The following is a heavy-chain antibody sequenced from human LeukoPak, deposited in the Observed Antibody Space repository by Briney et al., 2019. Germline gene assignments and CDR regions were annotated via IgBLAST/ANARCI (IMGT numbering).Heavy chain of an antibody. CDR3: ARGTVTAPDY. D-gene: IGHD2-21*02. Sequence: GSLRLSRAASGFSVSNTYMSWVRQAPGKGLEWVSIIYSGGNTYYADSVKGRFTISRDNSKNTLCLQMNRLRPEDTAVYYCARGTVTAPDYWGQGTLVTVSS. CDR2: IYSGGNT. CDR1: GFSVSNTY. V-gene: IGHV3-53*01. J-gene: IGHJ4*02.